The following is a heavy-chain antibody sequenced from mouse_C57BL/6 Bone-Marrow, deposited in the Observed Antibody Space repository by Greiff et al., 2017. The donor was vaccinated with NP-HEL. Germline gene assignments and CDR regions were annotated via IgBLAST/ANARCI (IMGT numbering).Heavy chain of an antibody. Sequence: VQVVESGAELVRPGASVTLSCKASGYTFTDYEMHWVKQTPVHGLEWIGAIDPETGGTAYNQKFKGKAILTADKSSSTAYMELRSLTSEDSAVYYCTRPARSRDYWGQGTTLTVSS. CDR2: IDPETGGT. J-gene: IGHJ2*01. CDR1: GYTFTDYE. CDR3: TRPARSRDY. V-gene: IGHV1-15*01.